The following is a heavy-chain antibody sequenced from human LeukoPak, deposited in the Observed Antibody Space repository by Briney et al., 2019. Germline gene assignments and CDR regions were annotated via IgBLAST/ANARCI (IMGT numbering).Heavy chain of an antibody. J-gene: IGHJ4*02. CDR1: GFTFSSYE. D-gene: IGHD2-8*02. CDR2: ISSSGSTI. CDR3: ATYRQVLLPFES. V-gene: IGHV3-48*03. Sequence: GGSLRLSCAASGFTFSSYEMNWVRQAPGKGLEWVSYISSSGSTIYYADSVKGRFTISRDDSKSTLSLQMNSLRAEDTAIYYCATYRQVLLPFESWGQGTLVTVSS.